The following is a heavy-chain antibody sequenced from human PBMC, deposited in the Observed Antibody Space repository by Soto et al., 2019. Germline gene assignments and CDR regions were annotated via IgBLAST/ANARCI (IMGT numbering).Heavy chain of an antibody. D-gene: IGHD2-8*01. Sequence: EEHLVESGGNLVQSGGSLRLSCAASGFGFNTYWMHWVRQAPGKGLLWVSRIKFDGTTTYYAPSVKGRFTISRDDAKNTLYPQMNGLRVDDTAVYYCARGAKNIYAIYVWGQGTTVTVSS. J-gene: IGHJ6*02. CDR3: ARGAKNIYAIYV. CDR1: GFGFNTYW. CDR2: IKFDGTTT. V-gene: IGHV3-74*01.